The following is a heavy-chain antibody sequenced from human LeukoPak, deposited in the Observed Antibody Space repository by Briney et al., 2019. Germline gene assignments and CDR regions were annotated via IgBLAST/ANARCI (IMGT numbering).Heavy chain of an antibody. Sequence: PSETLSLTCTVSGGSISSYYWSWIRQPPGKGLEWIGYIYYSGSTNYNPSLKSRVTISVDTSKNQFSLKLSSVTAADTAVYYCARVRQYQLLTTFDYWGQGTLVTVPS. CDR3: ARVRQYQLLTTFDY. CDR1: GGSISSYY. D-gene: IGHD2-2*01. V-gene: IGHV4-59*01. CDR2: IYYSGST. J-gene: IGHJ4*02.